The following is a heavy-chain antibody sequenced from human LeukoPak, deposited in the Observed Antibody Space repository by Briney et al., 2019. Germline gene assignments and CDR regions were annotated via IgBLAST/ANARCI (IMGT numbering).Heavy chain of an antibody. Sequence: GGSLRLSCAASGFTFSSYAMHWVRQAPGKGLERVAVISYDGSNKYYADSVKGRFTISRDNSKNTLYLQMNSLRAEDTAVYYCASIDYWGQGTLVTVSS. CDR3: ASIDY. CDR1: GFTFSSYA. V-gene: IGHV3-30-3*01. CDR2: ISYDGSNK. J-gene: IGHJ4*02.